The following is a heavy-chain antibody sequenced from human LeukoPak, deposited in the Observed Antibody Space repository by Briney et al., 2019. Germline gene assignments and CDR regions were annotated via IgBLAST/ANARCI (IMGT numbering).Heavy chain of an antibody. D-gene: IGHD4-17*01. Sequence: SVKVSCKASGGTFSSYAISWVRQAPGQGLEWMGGIIPIFGTANYAQKFQGRVTITTDESTSTAYMELSSLRSEDTAVYYCARDNTVTFSFDYWGQGTLVTVSS. J-gene: IGHJ4*02. CDR3: ARDNTVTFSFDY. V-gene: IGHV1-69*05. CDR1: GGTFSSYA. CDR2: IIPIFGTA.